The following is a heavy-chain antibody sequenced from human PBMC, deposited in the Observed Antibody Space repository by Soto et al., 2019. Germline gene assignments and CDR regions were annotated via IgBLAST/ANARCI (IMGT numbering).Heavy chain of an antibody. V-gene: IGHV4-39*01. Sequence: QLQLQESGPGLVKPSETLSLTCTVSGGSISSSSYYWGWSRQPPGKGLEWIGSIYYSESTYYNPSLKSRVTISVATFKNQFTMKLSSVTAADTAVYYCARGQIVVVTSATTLDVWGQGTTVTVSS. D-gene: IGHD2-2*01. J-gene: IGHJ6*02. CDR1: GGSISSSSYY. CDR2: IYYSEST. CDR3: ARGQIVVVTSATTLDV.